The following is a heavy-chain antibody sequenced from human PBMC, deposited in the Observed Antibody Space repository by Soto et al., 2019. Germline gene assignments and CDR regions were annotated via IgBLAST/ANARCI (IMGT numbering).Heavy chain of an antibody. Sequence: GGSLRLSCTGTGFSFSNYGIHWVCQAPGKGLECVRFVGHDENNEYNTDTLKVQITSARDNANNTLSLLISTLRAEDSAVYYCVREQCRTTRCYPNYFDPWGQGTLVTVPQ. CDR3: VREQCRTTRCYPNYFDP. D-gene: IGHD2-2*01. CDR1: GFSFSNYG. CDR2: VGHDENNE. J-gene: IGHJ5*02. V-gene: IGHV3-33*04.